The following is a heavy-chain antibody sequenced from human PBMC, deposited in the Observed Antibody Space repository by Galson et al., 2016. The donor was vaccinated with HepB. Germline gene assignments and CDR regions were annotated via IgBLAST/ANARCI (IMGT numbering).Heavy chain of an antibody. CDR1: GYTLTELS. CDR2: FDPEEGET. D-gene: IGHD3-3*01. V-gene: IGHV1-24*01. J-gene: IGHJ3*02. Sequence: SVKVSCKVSGYTLTELSMHWVRQAPGKGLEWMGGFDPEEGETVYAQKFQDRVTMTEDTSTDPAYMELGSLRSEDTAVYYCATWGGVPPLDGFDIWGQGTMGT. CDR3: ATWGGVPPLDGFDI.